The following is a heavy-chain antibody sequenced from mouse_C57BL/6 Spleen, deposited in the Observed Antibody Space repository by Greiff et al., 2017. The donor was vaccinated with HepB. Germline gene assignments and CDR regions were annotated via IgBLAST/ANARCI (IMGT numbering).Heavy chain of an antibody. D-gene: IGHD1-1*01. CDR3: ARYYGSSLGY. V-gene: IGHV7-3*01. J-gene: IGHJ2*01. CDR1: GFTFTDYY. CDR2: IRNKANGYTT. Sequence: EVQRVESGGGLVQPGGSLSLSCAASGFTFTDYYMSWVRQPPGKALEWLGFIRNKANGYTTEYSASVKGRFTISRDNSQSILYLQMNALRAEDSATYYCARYYGSSLGYWGQGTTLTVSS.